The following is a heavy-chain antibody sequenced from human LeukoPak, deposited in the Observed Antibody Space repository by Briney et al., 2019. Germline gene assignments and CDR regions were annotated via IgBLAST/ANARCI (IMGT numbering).Heavy chain of an antibody. CDR2: ISSSGSTI. D-gene: IGHD3-16*01. V-gene: IGHV3-48*04. Sequence: PGGSLRLSCAAYEFTFSVYAMNWVRQAPGKGLEWVSYISSSGSTIYYADSVKGRFTISRDNAKNSLYLQMNSLRAEDTAVYYCARDGAPYYYYYYMDVWGKGTTVTVSS. J-gene: IGHJ6*03. CDR3: ARDGAPYYYYYYMDV. CDR1: EFTFSVYA.